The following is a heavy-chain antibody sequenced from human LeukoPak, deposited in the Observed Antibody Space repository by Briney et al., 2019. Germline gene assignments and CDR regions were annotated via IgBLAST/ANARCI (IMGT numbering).Heavy chain of an antibody. Sequence: GASVKVSCKASGYSFSGFFIHWVRQAPGQGLEWVGGIIPPFRTANYAQNFRGRVTIAADASTNTAYMQLSSLTSEDTAVYFCARDRSVLGSGPQQHDWGQGTLVTVSS. V-gene: IGHV1-69*13. CDR1: GYSFSGFF. CDR3: ARDRSVLGSGPQQHD. J-gene: IGHJ4*02. CDR2: IIPPFRTA. D-gene: IGHD2-8*02.